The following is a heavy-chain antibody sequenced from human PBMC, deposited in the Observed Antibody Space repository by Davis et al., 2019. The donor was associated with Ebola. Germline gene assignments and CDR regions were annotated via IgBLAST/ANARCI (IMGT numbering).Heavy chain of an antibody. Sequence: PGGSLRLSCAASGFTFSSYAMSWVRQAPGKGLEWVAVISYDGSNKYYADSVKGRFTISRDNAKNSLYLQMNSLRAEDTAVYYCARAGAVAGTGLNWFDPWGQGTLVTVSS. D-gene: IGHD6-19*01. J-gene: IGHJ5*02. CDR1: GFTFSSYA. CDR3: ARAGAVAGTGLNWFDP. CDR2: ISYDGSNK. V-gene: IGHV3-30*03.